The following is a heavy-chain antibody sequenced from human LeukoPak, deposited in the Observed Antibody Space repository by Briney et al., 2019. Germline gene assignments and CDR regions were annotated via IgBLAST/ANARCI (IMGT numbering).Heavy chain of an antibody. CDR2: IHTGGST. D-gene: IGHD6-19*01. CDR1: GGSISNYH. Sequence: SETLSLTCTVSGGSISNYHWSWIRQPAGKGLEWIGQIHTGGSTNYNPPLKSRVTMSIDTPENQLSLAIRSVTAADTAVYYCARRDISSGWSFDYWGQGTLVTVSS. J-gene: IGHJ4*02. CDR3: ARRDISSGWSFDY. V-gene: IGHV4-4*07.